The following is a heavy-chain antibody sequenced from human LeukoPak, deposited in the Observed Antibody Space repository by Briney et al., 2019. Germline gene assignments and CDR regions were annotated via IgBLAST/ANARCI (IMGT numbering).Heavy chain of an antibody. D-gene: IGHD3-22*01. CDR2: MNPNTGNA. CDR3: ARGRTHYYDSSGYVAWFDP. Sequence: ASVKVSCKTSGNTFTNYDINWLRQATGQGLEWMGWMNPNTGNADSAQKFQGRVTMTRNTSISTAYMELSSLRFEDTAVYYCARGRTHYYDSSGYVAWFDPWGQGTLVTVSS. CDR1: GNTFTNYD. J-gene: IGHJ5*02. V-gene: IGHV1-8*01.